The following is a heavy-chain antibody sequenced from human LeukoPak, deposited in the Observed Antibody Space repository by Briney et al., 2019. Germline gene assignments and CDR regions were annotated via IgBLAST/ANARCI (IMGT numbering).Heavy chain of an antibody. J-gene: IGHJ3*02. CDR1: GGSISSYY. CDR2: IYYSGST. CDR3: ARFRSSGDAFDI. V-gene: IGHV4-59*01. D-gene: IGHD1-26*01. Sequence: SETLSLTCTVSGGSISSYYWSWIRQPPGKGLEWIGYIYYSGSTNYNPSLKSRVTISVDTSKNQFSLKLSSVTAADTAVYYCARFRSSGDAFDIWGQGTMVTVSS.